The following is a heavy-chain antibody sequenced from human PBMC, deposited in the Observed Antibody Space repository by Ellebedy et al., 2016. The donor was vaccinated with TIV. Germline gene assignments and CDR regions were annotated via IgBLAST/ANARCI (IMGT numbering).Heavy chain of an antibody. CDR2: ISYDGSNK. CDR1: GFTFSSYA. V-gene: IGHV3-30-3*01. D-gene: IGHD5-18*01. CDR3: ARTRGDTAMVVRYYFDY. Sequence: GESLKISCAASGFTFSSYAMHWVRQAPGKGLEWVAVISYDGSNKYYADSVKGRFTISRDNSKNTLYLQMNSLRAEDTAVYYCARTRGDTAMVVRYYFDYWGQGTLVTVSS. J-gene: IGHJ4*02.